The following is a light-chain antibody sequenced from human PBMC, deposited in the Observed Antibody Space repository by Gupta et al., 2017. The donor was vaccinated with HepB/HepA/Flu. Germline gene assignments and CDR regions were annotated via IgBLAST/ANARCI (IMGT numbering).Light chain of an antibody. CDR1: QSVSSSY. V-gene: IGKV3-20*01. J-gene: IGKJ2*01. Sequence: EIVLTQSPGTLSLSPGERATLSCRASQSVSSSYLAWYQQKPGQAPRLLIYGASSRATGIPDRFSGSGSGTDFTLTISRLEPEDFAAYYCQQDGSSPYTFGQGTKVEIK. CDR3: QQDGSSPYT. CDR2: GAS.